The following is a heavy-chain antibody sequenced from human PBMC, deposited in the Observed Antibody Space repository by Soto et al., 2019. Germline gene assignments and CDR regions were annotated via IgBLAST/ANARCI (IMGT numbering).Heavy chain of an antibody. CDR2: IKQDGSEI. CDR1: GFTFSSYW. D-gene: IGHD2-21*01. CDR3: ARRLFASPGDN. Sequence: EVQLVESGGGLVQPGGSLRLSCAASGFTFSSYWMSWVRQVPGKGLEWVANIKQDGSEIYYVDSVKGRFTISRDNAKNSVYLQMNSLSAEDTAMYPGARRLFASPGDNWGQGTLVTVSS. J-gene: IGHJ1*01. V-gene: IGHV3-7*05.